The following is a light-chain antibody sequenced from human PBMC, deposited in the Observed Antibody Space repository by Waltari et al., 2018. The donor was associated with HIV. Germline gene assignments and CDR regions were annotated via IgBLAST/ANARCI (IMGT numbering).Light chain of an antibody. V-gene: IGKV2-30*01. J-gene: IGKJ1*01. CDR1: QSLVYSDGNIY. Sequence: TQSPLSLPVTLGQPASISCRSSQSLVYSDGNIYLNWFQQRPGQSPRRLIYKVSNRDSGVPDRFSGSGSGTDFTLRISRVEAEDVGVYYCMQGTRWPWTFGQGTKVEIK. CDR3: MQGTRWPWT. CDR2: KVS.